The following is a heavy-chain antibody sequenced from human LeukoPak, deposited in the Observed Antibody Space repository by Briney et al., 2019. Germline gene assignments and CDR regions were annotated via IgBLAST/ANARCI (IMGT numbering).Heavy chain of an antibody. J-gene: IGHJ6*03. CDR3: ARDGTGSPSSVPYYYYYMDV. CDR1: GGSISSGGYY. V-gene: IGHV4-31*03. Sequence: SETLSLTCTVSGGSISSGGYYWSWIRQHPGKGLEWIGYIHYSGSTYYNPSLKSRVTISVDTSKNQFSLKLSSVTAADTAVYYCARDGTGSPSSVPYYYYYMDVWGKGTTVTVSS. CDR2: IHYSGST. D-gene: IGHD1-1*01.